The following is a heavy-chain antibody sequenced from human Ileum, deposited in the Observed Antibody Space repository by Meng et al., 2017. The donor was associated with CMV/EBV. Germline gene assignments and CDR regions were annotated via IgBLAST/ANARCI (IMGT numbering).Heavy chain of an antibody. D-gene: IGHD6-19*01. J-gene: IGHJ4*02. CDR2: IRYDGSNK. Sequence: ASGFTFSSYGMHWVRQAPGKGLEWVAFIRYDGSNKYYADSVKGRFTISRDNSKNTLYLQMNSLRAEDTAVYYCAKVLYYSSGSLDYWGQGTLVTVSS. CDR3: AKVLYYSSGSLDY. V-gene: IGHV3-30*02. CDR1: GFTFSSYG.